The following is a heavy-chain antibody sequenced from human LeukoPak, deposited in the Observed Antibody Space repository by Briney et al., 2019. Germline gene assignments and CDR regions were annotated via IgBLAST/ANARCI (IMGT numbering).Heavy chain of an antibody. Sequence: SETLSLTCTVSGGSISSSSYYWGWIRQPPGKGLEWIGSIYYSGSTYYNPSLKSRVTISVDTSKNQFSLKLSSVTAADTAVYYCARVNYGSGSSYGMGVWGQGTTVTVSS. J-gene: IGHJ6*02. CDR2: IYYSGST. CDR1: GGSISSSSYY. V-gene: IGHV4-39*07. CDR3: ARVNYGSGSSYGMGV. D-gene: IGHD3-10*01.